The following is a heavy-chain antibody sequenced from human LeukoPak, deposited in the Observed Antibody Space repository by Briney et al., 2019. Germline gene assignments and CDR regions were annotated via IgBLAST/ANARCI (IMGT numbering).Heavy chain of an antibody. D-gene: IGHD1-26*01. CDR3: ARDPYSGGYGNYYYYYMDV. J-gene: IGHJ6*03. CDR2: ISGSGGSI. CDR1: GFAFSTYG. Sequence: GGSLRLSCAASGFAFSTYGMSWVRQAPGKGLEWVSAISGSGGSIYYGDSVKGRFTISRDNSKNTLYLQMNSLRAEDTAVYYCARDPYSGGYGNYYYYYMDVWGKGTTVTISS. V-gene: IGHV3-23*01.